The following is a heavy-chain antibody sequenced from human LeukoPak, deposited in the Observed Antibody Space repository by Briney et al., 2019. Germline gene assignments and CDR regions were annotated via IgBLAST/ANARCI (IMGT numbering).Heavy chain of an antibody. V-gene: IGHV4-61*02. J-gene: IGHJ4*02. D-gene: IGHD6-6*01. CDR1: GGSISSGSYY. Sequence: TLSLTCTVSGGSISSGSYYWSWIRQPAGKGLEWIGRIYTSGSTNYNPSLKSRVTISVDTSKNQFSLKLSSVTAADTAVYYCAREPSIAAFDYWGQGTLVTVSS. CDR2: IYTSGST. CDR3: AREPSIAAFDY.